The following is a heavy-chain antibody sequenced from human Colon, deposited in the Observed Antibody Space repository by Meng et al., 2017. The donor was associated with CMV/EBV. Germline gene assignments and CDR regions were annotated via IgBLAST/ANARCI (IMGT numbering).Heavy chain of an antibody. CDR1: GFTFSNYA. J-gene: IGHJ4*02. CDR3: AKRYTNNWYYFDY. Sequence: GESLKISCAASGFTFSNYAMSWVRQAPGKGLEWVSTVIGSGANTYYADSVKGRFTISRDNSKNTLSLQMNSLRAEDTAIYYCAKRYTNNWYYFDYWDQGTLVTVSS. D-gene: IGHD6-13*01. CDR2: VIGSGANT. V-gene: IGHV3-23*01.